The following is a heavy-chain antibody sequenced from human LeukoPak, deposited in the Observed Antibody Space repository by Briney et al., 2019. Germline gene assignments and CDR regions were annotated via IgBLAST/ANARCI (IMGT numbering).Heavy chain of an antibody. D-gene: IGHD1-26*01. J-gene: IGHJ6*03. CDR1: GFTFSSYS. V-gene: IGHV3-21*01. Sequence: GGSLRLSCAASGFTFSSYSMNWVRQAPGKGLEWVSYLSSSSRYIYYADSVKGRFTISRDNSKNTLYLQMNSLRAEDTAVYYCAKEGILVGATSYYYYMDVWDKGTTVTVSS. CDR3: AKEGILVGATSYYYYMDV. CDR2: LSSSSRYI.